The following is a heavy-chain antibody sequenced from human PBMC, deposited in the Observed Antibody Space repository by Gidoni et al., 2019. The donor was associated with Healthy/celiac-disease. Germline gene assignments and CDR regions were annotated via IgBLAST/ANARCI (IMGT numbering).Heavy chain of an antibody. CDR2: ISAYNGNT. Sequence: QVQLVQSGAEVKKPGASVKVSCKASGYTFTSYGIRGVRQAPGQGLEGMGWISAYNGNTNYAQKLQGRVTMTTDTSTSTAYMELRSLRSDDTAVYYCAREDIVLMVYAIRGVGMDVWGQGTTVTVSS. J-gene: IGHJ6*02. CDR1: GYTFTSYG. D-gene: IGHD2-8*01. V-gene: IGHV1-18*01. CDR3: AREDIVLMVYAIRGVGMDV.